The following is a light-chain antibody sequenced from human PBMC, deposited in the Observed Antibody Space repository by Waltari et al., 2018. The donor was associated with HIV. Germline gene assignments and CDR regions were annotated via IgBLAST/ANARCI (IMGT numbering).Light chain of an antibody. CDR1: SGHSTYA. J-gene: IGLJ3*02. V-gene: IGLV4-69*01. CDR2: VNSDGSH. CDR3: QTWGTGIRV. Sequence: QLVLTQSPSASASLGASVKLTCTLSSGHSTYAIAWHQQQPEKGPRYLMKVNSDGSHSEGDGIPDRFSGSSSGSERYLIISSLQSEDEADYYCQTWGTGIRVFGGGTKLTVL.